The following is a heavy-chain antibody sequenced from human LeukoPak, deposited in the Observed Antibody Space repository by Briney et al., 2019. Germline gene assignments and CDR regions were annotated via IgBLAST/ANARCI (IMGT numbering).Heavy chain of an antibody. CDR2: IYYHENA. V-gene: IGHV4-39*01. CDR3: ARRAYSAAYWKHFDY. Sequence: SETLSLTCTVSGGSISSSSDYWGWIRQAPGKGLEWIGSIYYHENAYYNSSLKSRVTISVDTSKNQFSLKLNSVTAADTAVYFCARRAYSAAYWKHFDYWGQGTLVTVSS. J-gene: IGHJ4*02. CDR1: GGSISSSSDY. D-gene: IGHD1-1*01.